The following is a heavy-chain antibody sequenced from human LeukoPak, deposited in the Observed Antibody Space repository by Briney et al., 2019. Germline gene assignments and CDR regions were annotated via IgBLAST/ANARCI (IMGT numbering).Heavy chain of an antibody. V-gene: IGHV3-11*01. D-gene: IGHD2-15*01. CDR1: GFTFSDYY. Sequence: GGSLGLSCAASGFTFSDYYMSWIRQAPGKGLEWVSYISSSGSTIYYADSVKGRFTISRDNAKNSLYLQMSSLSAEDTAVYYCARDLKIPHCSGGSCRDYWGQGTLVTVSS. CDR3: ARDLKIPHCSGGSCRDY. J-gene: IGHJ4*02. CDR2: ISSSGSTI.